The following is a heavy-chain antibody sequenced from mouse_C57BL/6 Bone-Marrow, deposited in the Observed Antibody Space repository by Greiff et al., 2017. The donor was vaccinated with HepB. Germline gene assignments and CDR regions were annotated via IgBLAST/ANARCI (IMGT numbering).Heavy chain of an antibody. V-gene: IGHV1-69*01. J-gene: IGHJ1*03. CDR3: ALRYTDV. CDR2: IDPSDSYT. CDR1: GYTFTSYW. Sequence: VQLQQPGAELVMPGASVKLSCKASGYTFTSYWMHWVKQRPGQGLEWIGEIDPSDSYTNYNQKFKGKSTLTVDKSSSTAYMQLSSLTSEDSAVYYCALRYTDVWGTGTTVTVSS.